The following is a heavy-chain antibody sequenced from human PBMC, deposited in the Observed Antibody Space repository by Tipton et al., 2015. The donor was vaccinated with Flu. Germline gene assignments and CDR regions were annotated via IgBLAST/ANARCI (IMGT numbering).Heavy chain of an antibody. CDR1: GGSFSGYY. CDR2: INHSGST. V-gene: IGHV4-34*01. J-gene: IGHJ6*02. Sequence: TLSLTCAVYGGSFSGYYWSWIRQPPGKGLEWIGEINHSGSTNYNPSLKSRVTISVDTSKNQFSLKLSSVTAADTAVYYCARNHIVVVTATPFYYYYGMDVWGQGPTVTVSS. CDR3: ARNHIVVVTATPFYYYYGMDV. D-gene: IGHD2-21*02.